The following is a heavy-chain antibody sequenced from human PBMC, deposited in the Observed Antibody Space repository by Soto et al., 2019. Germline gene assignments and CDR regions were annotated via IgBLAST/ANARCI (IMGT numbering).Heavy chain of an antibody. Sequence: QVQLVQSGAEMRRPGSSVKVSCKVSGGTFSSYRINWVRQAPGQGLEWVGGIVPIYRTADYAQKFQGRVTITADESARTAYMELRGLKSQDTAVYYCARDSGAKLSSSWGQGTLVTVSS. CDR2: IVPIYRTA. J-gene: IGHJ4*02. CDR1: GGTFSSYR. D-gene: IGHD6-13*01. CDR3: ARDSGAKLSSS. V-gene: IGHV1-69*01.